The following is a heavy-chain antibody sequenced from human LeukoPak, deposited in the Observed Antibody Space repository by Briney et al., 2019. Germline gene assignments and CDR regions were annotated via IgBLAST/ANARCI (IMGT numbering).Heavy chain of an antibody. D-gene: IGHD6-13*01. J-gene: IGHJ6*02. CDR2: IIPILGIA. Sequence: ASVKVSCKASGGTFSSYAISWVRQAPGQGLEWMGRIIPILGIANYAQKFQGRVTITADKSTSTAYMELSSLRFEDTAVYYCASSSRIYYGMDVWGQGTTVTVSS. CDR1: GGTFSSYA. CDR3: ASSSRIYYGMDV. V-gene: IGHV1-69*04.